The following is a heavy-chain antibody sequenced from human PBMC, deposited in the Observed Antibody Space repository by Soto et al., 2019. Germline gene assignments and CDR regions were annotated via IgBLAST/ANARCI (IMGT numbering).Heavy chain of an antibody. J-gene: IGHJ6*02. D-gene: IGHD6-13*01. V-gene: IGHV3-30*18. Sequence: GGSLRLSCAASGFTFSSYGMHWVRQAPGKGLEWVAVISYDGSNKYYADSVKGRFTISRDNSKNTLYLQMNSLRAEDTAVYYCAKDGIAAAVTTYYYYGMDVWGQGTTVTVSS. CDR3: AKDGIAAAVTTYYYYGMDV. CDR1: GFTFSSYG. CDR2: ISYDGSNK.